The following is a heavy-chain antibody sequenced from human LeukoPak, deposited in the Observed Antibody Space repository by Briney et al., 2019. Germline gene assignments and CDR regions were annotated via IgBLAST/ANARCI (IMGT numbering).Heavy chain of an antibody. CDR2: IYNSGST. J-gene: IGHJ4*02. CDR3: ASTMVRGVYFDY. D-gene: IGHD3-10*01. CDR1: ADSISNYY. Sequence: SETLSLTCTVSADSISNYYWTWLRQPPGRGLEWIGYIYNSGSTNYNTSLKSRVTISMDTSKNQFSLKLSSVTAADTAVYYCASTMVRGVYFDYWGQGTLVTVSS. V-gene: IGHV4-59*08.